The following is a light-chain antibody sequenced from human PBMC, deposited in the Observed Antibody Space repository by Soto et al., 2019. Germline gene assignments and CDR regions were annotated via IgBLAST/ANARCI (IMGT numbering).Light chain of an antibody. Sequence: QSVLTQPPSVSGAPGQRVTISCTGSSSNIGAGYDVHWYQQLPGTAPKLLIYGDTNRPSGVPDRFSGSKSGTSASLAITRLQAEDEAGYYCQSYDSSLSGAVFGGGTKLTVL. CDR2: GDT. CDR1: SSNIGAGYD. CDR3: QSYDSSLSGAV. V-gene: IGLV1-40*01. J-gene: IGLJ7*01.